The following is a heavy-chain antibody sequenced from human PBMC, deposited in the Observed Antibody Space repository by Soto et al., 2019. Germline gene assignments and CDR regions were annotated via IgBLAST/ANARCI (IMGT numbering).Heavy chain of an antibody. D-gene: IGHD6-13*01. CDR3: ARDPLGAAGTSSWFDP. V-gene: IGHV3-33*01. Sequence: QVQLVESGGGVVQPGRSLRLSCAASGFTFSSYGMHWVRQAPGKGLEWVAVIWYDGSNKYYADSVKGRFTISRDNSKNTLYLQMNSLRAEDTAVYYCARDPLGAAGTSSWFDPWGQGTLVTVSS. CDR1: GFTFSSYG. CDR2: IWYDGSNK. J-gene: IGHJ5*02.